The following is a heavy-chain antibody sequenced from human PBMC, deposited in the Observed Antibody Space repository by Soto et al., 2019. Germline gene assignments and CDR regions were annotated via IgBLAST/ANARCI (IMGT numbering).Heavy chain of an antibody. CDR2: ISGSGGTT. D-gene: IGHD3-22*01. J-gene: IGHJ4*02. V-gene: IGHV3-23*01. CDR3: AKHYDSSGYTVPYYFDY. Sequence: GGSLRLSCEASGFTFSSYAMSWVRQAPGKGLEWVSTISGSGGTTYYADSVKGRSTISRDNSKNTLYLQMSSLRAEDAAVYYCAKHYDSSGYTVPYYFDYWGQGTPVTVSS. CDR1: GFTFSSYA.